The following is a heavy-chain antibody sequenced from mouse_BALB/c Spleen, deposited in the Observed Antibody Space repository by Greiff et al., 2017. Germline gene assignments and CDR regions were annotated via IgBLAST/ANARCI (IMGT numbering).Heavy chain of an antibody. CDR2: IWRGGST. D-gene: IGHD1-1*01. V-gene: IGHV2-5-1*01. Sequence: QVHVKQSGPSLVQPSQSLSITCTVSGFSLTSYGVHWVRQSPGKGLEWLGVIWRGGSTDYNAAFMSRLSITKDNSKSQVFFKMNSLQADDTAIYYCAKNDITTVVDWYFDVWGAGTTVTVSS. J-gene: IGHJ1*01. CDR3: AKNDITTVVDWYFDV. CDR1: GFSLTSYG.